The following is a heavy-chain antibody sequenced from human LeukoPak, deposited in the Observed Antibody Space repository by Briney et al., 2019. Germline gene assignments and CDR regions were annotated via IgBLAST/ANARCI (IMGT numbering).Heavy chain of an antibody. Sequence: GGSLRLSCAASGFTFSSYAMSWVRQAPGKGLEWVSAISGSGGSTYYADSVKGRFTISRDDSKNTLYLQMNSLRAEDTAVYYCARIPSGSYWNNLDYWGQGTLVTVSS. V-gene: IGHV3-23*01. J-gene: IGHJ4*02. D-gene: IGHD1-26*01. CDR2: ISGSGGST. CDR1: GFTFSSYA. CDR3: ARIPSGSYWNNLDY.